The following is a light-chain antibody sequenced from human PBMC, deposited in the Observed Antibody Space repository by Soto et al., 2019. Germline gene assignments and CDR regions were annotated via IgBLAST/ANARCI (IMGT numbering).Light chain of an antibody. CDR3: SSYTGGNPSYV. V-gene: IGLV1-40*01. Sequence: QSVLTQPPSVSGAPGQRVTISCTGSSSNIGAGFDVHWYQHLPGTAPKLLIYGNSNRPSGVPDRFSGSKSDTSASLAITGLQAEDEADYYCSSYTGGNPSYVFGTGTKLTVL. CDR1: SSNIGAGFD. J-gene: IGLJ1*01. CDR2: GNS.